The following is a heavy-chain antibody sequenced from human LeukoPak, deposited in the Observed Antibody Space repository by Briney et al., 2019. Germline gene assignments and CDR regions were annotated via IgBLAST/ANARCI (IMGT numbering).Heavy chain of an antibody. CDR3: VRGGGLAELAFDY. V-gene: IGHV4-31*03. CDR2: IYNSGST. CDR1: GDSISSGGYY. J-gene: IGHJ4*02. D-gene: IGHD3-10*01. Sequence: SEALSLTCTVSGDSISSGGYYWTWIRQHPGKGLEWIGYIYNSGSTYYNPSLKSRLTISLDTSKNQFSLKLTSVTAADTAVYYCVRGGGLAELAFDYWGQGTLVTVSS.